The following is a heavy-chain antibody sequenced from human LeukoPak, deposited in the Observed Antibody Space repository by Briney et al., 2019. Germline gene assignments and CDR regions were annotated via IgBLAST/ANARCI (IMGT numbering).Heavy chain of an antibody. D-gene: IGHD3-3*01. V-gene: IGHV4-34*01. CDR3: ARGGYLGHHNFWSGYYRGPFDY. Sequence: SETLSLTCAVYGGSFSGYYWSWIRQPPGKGLEWIGEINHSGSTNYNPSLKSRVTISVDTSKNQFSLKLSSVTAADTAVYYCARGGYLGHHNFWSGYYRGPFDYWGQGTLVTVSS. CDR1: GGSFSGYY. CDR2: INHSGST. J-gene: IGHJ4*02.